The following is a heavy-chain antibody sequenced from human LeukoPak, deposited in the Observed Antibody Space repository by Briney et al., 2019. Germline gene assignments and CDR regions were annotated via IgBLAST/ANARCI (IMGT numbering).Heavy chain of an antibody. Sequence: AASVKVSFKASGYTFNIYGISWVRQAPGQGLEWMGWISAYNGNTKYSQKVQGRVTMTTDTSTSTAYMELRSLRSDDTAVYYCARRRGVYSSSSAGLDYWGQGTLVTVSS. V-gene: IGHV1-18*01. J-gene: IGHJ4*02. CDR2: ISAYNGNT. D-gene: IGHD6-6*01. CDR1: GYTFNIYG. CDR3: ARRRGVYSSSSAGLDY.